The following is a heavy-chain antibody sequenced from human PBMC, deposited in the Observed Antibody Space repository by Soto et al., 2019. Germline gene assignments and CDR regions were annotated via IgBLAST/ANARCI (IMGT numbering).Heavy chain of an antibody. Sequence: EVQLVESGGGLVQPGGSLKLSCAASGFSFSATAMHWVRHRSGKGLEWLGRIRNKDNDYAIAYPTSGKRRFRLSRDDSKNTAHLQLNDLRTEDTAVDFCTCLPGGDGGVGGRYFDLWGRGTLVTVSS. CDR1: GFSFSATA. CDR3: TCLPGGDGGVGGRYFDL. CDR2: IRNKDNDYAI. D-gene: IGHD3-9*01. J-gene: IGHJ2*01. V-gene: IGHV3-73*02.